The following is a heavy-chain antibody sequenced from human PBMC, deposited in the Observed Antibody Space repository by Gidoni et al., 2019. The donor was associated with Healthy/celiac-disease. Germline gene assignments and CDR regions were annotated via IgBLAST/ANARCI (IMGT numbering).Heavy chain of an antibody. V-gene: IGHV3-30*18. CDR2: ISYDGSNK. Sequence: QVQLVESGGGVVQPGRSLRLSCAASGFTFSSYGMHWVRQAPGKGLEWVAVISYDGSNKYYADSVKGRFTISRDNSKNTLYLQMNSLRAEDTAVYYCAKSSSGLPTKFDYWGQGTLVTVSS. CDR1: GFTFSSYG. D-gene: IGHD6-19*01. J-gene: IGHJ4*02. CDR3: AKSSSGLPTKFDY.